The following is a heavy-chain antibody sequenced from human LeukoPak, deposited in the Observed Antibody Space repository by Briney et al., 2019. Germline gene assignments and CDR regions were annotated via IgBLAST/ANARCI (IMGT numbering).Heavy chain of an antibody. Sequence: GGSLRLSCAASGFTFSSYGMTWVRQAPGKGLEWVSGIRGSGGSTYYADSVKGRFTISRDNSKNTLYLQMNSRRAEDTAVYYCAKGCFGEISFDLWGHGTLVTVSS. CDR1: GFTFSSYG. J-gene: IGHJ3*01. CDR2: IRGSGGST. D-gene: IGHD3-10*01. CDR3: AKGCFGEISFDL. V-gene: IGHV3-23*01.